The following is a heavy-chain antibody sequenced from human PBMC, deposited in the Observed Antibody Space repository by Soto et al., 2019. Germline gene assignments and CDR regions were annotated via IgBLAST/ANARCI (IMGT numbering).Heavy chain of an antibody. V-gene: IGHV1-69*01. CDR1: GGTFGTYA. CDR2: IIPISGTS. Sequence: QVQLVQSGAEVKKPGSSVKVSCKASGGTFGTYAISWVRQAPGQGPEWMGGIIPISGTSNKAQKFQGRVMITADESTGTAYMDLRSLRFEDTAVYYCARDNGGHSMDVGGQGTTVTVSS. J-gene: IGHJ6*02. CDR3: ARDNGGHSMDV. D-gene: IGHD2-8*01.